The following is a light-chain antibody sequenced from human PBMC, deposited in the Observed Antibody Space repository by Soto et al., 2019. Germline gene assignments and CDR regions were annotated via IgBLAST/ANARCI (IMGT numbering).Light chain of an antibody. CDR1: QSINTW. Sequence: DIPMTQSPSTLSASVGDRVTITCRASQSINTWLAWYQQKPGKAPKLLIYDASTLESGVPSRFSGSGSGTDFTLTISSLQPDDFATYYCQQYNRYYTFGQGTKLEIK. CDR3: QQYNRYYT. V-gene: IGKV1-5*01. CDR2: DAS. J-gene: IGKJ2*01.